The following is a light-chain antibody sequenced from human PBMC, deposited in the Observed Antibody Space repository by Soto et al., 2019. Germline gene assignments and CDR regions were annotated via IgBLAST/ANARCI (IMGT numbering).Light chain of an antibody. CDR2: AAS. CDR1: QSISSY. V-gene: IGKV1-39*01. Sequence: DIQMTQSPSSLSASVGDRVTITCRASQSISSYLNWYQQKPWKAPKLLIYAASSLQSGVPSRFSGSGSGTDFTLTISSLQPEDFATYYCQQSYSTLFTFGPGPKVDIK. CDR3: QQSYSTLFT. J-gene: IGKJ3*01.